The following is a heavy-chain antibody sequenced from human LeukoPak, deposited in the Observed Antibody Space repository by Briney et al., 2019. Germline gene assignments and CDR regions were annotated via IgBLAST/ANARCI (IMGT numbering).Heavy chain of an antibody. CDR3: TSPQADSGATYFRH. J-gene: IGHJ1*01. CDR1: GFTFSGST. D-gene: IGHD6-19*01. V-gene: IGHV3-73*01. CDR2: IRSKANSYAT. Sequence: GGSLKLSCAASGFTFSGSTIHWVRQASGKGLEWIGRIRSKANSYATAYAASVKGRFTISRDDAKNTAYLQMDSLKTEDTVVYYCTSPQADSGATYFRHWGQGTLVTVSS.